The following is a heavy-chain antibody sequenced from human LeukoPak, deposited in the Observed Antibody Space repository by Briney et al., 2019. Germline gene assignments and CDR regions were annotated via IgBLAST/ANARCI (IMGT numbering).Heavy chain of an antibody. CDR3: ERGAARKYFDY. V-gene: IGHV4-38-2*02. Sequence: SETLSLTCTVSGYSISSGYYWGWIRQPPGKGLEWIGSIYHSGSTYYNPSLRSRVTISVDTSKNQFSLKLSSVTAADTAVYYCERGAARKYFDYWGQGTLVTVSS. CDR1: GYSISSGYY. D-gene: IGHD6-6*01. CDR2: IYHSGST. J-gene: IGHJ4*02.